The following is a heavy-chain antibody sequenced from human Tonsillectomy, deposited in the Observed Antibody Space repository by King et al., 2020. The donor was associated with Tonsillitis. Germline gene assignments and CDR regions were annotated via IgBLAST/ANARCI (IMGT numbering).Heavy chain of an antibody. CDR2: IYYTGST. CDR3: ARHRFYYGSSGFDGFDV. CDR1: GGSISSSNCY. Sequence: LQLQESGPGLVKPSESLSLTCTVSGGSISSSNCYWGWIRQPPGKGLEWIGNIYYTGSTSYNPSLKSRVTISVDTSDHQFSLKLSSVTAADTAVFFCARHRFYYGSSGFDGFDVWGQGTVVTVSS. D-gene: IGHD3-22*01. V-gene: IGHV4-39*01. J-gene: IGHJ3*01.